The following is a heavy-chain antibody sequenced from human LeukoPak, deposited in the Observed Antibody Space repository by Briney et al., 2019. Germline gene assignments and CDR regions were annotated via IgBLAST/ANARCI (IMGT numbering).Heavy chain of an antibody. D-gene: IGHD1-26*01. J-gene: IGHJ4*02. CDR2: ITGSGGSP. V-gene: IGHV3-23*01. Sequence: PGGSLRLSCAASGFTVSSNYMSWVRQPPGKGLEWVSAITGSGGSPYYADSVKGRFTISRDNSRNTLYLQMNSLRAEDTAVYYCAKNLGYVVGATTGDYWGQGTLVTVSS. CDR3: AKNLGYVVGATTGDY. CDR1: GFTVSSNY.